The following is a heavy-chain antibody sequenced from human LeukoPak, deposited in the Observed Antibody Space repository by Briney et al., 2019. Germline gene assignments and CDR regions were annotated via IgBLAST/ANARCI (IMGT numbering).Heavy chain of an antibody. Sequence: GGSLRLSCAASGFTFSSYSMNWVRQAPGKGLEWVSSISSSSSYIYYADSVKGRFTISRDNAKNSLYLQMNSLRAEDTAVYYCARDASRWAGILRYLGYYGMDVWGKGTTVTVSS. CDR1: GFTFSSYS. V-gene: IGHV3-21*01. D-gene: IGHD3-9*01. CDR2: ISSSSSYI. CDR3: ARDASRWAGILRYLGYYGMDV. J-gene: IGHJ6*04.